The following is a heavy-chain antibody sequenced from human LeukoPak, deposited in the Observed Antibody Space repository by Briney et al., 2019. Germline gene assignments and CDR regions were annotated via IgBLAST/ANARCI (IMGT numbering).Heavy chain of an antibody. CDR3: ASHIAARLDAFDI. D-gene: IGHD6-6*01. Sequence: PSQTLSLTCTVSGGSISSGSYYWSWIRQPAGKGLEWIGRIYTSGSTNYNPSLKSRVTISVDTSKNQFSLKLSSVTAADTAVYYCASHIAARLDAFDIWGQGTMVTVSS. CDR2: IYTSGST. J-gene: IGHJ3*02. CDR1: GGSISSGSYY. V-gene: IGHV4-61*02.